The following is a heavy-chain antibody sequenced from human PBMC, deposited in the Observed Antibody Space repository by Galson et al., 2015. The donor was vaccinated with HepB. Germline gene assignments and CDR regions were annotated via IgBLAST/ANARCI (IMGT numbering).Heavy chain of an antibody. D-gene: IGHD2-21*02. CDR3: ARDSSPGGDYKAVTGDLGY. CDR2: ISYDGSEK. CDR1: GFSFSSYV. J-gene: IGHJ4*02. Sequence: SLRLSCAASGFSFSSYVTHWVRQAPGKGLEWVAVISYDGSEKYYADSVKGRFTISRDNSKNTLYLQMNSLRAEDTAVYYCARDSSPGGDYKAVTGDLGYWGQGTLVTVSS. V-gene: IGHV3-30*04.